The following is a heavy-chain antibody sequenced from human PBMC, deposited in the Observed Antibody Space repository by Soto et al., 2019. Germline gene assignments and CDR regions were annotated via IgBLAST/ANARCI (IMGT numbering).Heavy chain of an antibody. V-gene: IGHV3-53*01. J-gene: IGHJ6*02. Sequence: PGGSLRLSCAASGFTVSSNYMSWVRQAPGKGLEWVSVIYSGGSTYYADPVKGRFTISRDNSKNTLYLQMNSLRAEDTAVYYCARGHRYSSGWYYYYGMDVWGQGTTVTVSS. CDR2: IYSGGST. D-gene: IGHD6-19*01. CDR3: ARGHRYSSGWYYYYGMDV. CDR1: GFTVSSNY.